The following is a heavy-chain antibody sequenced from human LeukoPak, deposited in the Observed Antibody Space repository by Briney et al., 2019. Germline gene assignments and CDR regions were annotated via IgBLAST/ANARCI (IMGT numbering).Heavy chain of an antibody. Sequence: GRSLRLSCAASGFTFSSYAMHWVRQAPGKGLEWVAVISYDGSNKYYADSVKGRSTISRDNSKNSLYLQMNSLRPEDTALYYCTKDDRPGSPGFWGKGTTVTVSS. D-gene: IGHD3-10*01. J-gene: IGHJ6*04. CDR2: ISYDGSNK. CDR3: TKDDRPGSPGF. CDR1: GFTFSSYA. V-gene: IGHV3-30-3*01.